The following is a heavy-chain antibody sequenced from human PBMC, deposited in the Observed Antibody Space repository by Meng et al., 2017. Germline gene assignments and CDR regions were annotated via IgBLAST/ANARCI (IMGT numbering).Heavy chain of an antibody. Sequence: EVQRGETGGGLIPPGGSLSLSCTASGFSVTTSYMSWVRQAPGKGLEWVSVIYSGGSTYYADSVKGRFSISRDNSKNTLYLQMNSLRAEDTAVYFCARDSSSGWYHNYWGQGTLVTVSS. D-gene: IGHD6-19*01. J-gene: IGHJ4*02. CDR3: ARDSSSGWYHNY. V-gene: IGHV3-53*02. CDR1: GFSVTTSY. CDR2: IYSGGST.